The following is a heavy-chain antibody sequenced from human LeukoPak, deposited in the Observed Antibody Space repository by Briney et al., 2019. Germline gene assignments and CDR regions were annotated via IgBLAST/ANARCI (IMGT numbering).Heavy chain of an antibody. CDR1: GYTFTTYW. Sequence: GESLKISCKVSGYTFTTYWIGWVRQMPGKGLEWMGIIYPADSDTRYSPSFQGQVTISVDKSISTAYLQWSSLKASDTAIYYCAGRGAGTTLAFDYWGQGTLVTVSS. V-gene: IGHV5-51*01. CDR2: IYPADSDT. CDR3: AGRGAGTTLAFDY. J-gene: IGHJ4*02. D-gene: IGHD1-1*01.